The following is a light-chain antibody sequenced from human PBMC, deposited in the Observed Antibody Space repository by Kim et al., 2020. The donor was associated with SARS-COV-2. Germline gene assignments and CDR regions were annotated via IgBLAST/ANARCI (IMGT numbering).Light chain of an antibody. J-gene: IGLJ2*01. CDR2: KDS. CDR1: ALPNQY. V-gene: IGLV3-25*03. CDR3: QSADSSDSVP. Sequence: SPGQTARISCSGDALPNQYAYWYQQKPGQAPVVVIYKDSERPSGIPERFSGSSSGTTVTLTISGVQAEDEADYYCQSADSSDSVPFRGATKMTVL.